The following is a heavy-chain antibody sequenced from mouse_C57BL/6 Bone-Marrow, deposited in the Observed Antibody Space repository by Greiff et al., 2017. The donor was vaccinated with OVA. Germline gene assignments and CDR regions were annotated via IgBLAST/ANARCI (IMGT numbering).Heavy chain of an antibody. J-gene: IGHJ4*01. CDR2: IDPEPGGT. D-gene: IGHD2-5*01. Sequence: LQESGAELVRPGASVTLSCKASGYTFTDYEMHWVKQTPVHGLEWIGAIDPEPGGTAYNQKFKGKAILTADKSSSTAYMELRRLTSEDSAVYYCTRGYSNYYAMDYWGQGTSVTVSS. CDR1: GYTFTDYE. V-gene: IGHV1-15*01. CDR3: TRGYSNYYAMDY.